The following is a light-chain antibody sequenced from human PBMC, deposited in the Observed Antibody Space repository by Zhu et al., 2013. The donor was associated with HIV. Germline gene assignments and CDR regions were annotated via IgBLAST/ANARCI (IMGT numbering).Light chain of an antibody. CDR1: QSVGTN. V-gene: IGKV3-20*01. CDR2: DAS. Sequence: EIVMTQSPGTLSVSPGERATLSCRASQSVGTNLAWYQQRPDQAPRLLIYDASNRATGIPDRFSGGVSGTDFSLTISRLEPEDFAVYYCQQYGSSPWTFGQGTKVEIK. CDR3: QQYGSSPWT. J-gene: IGKJ1*01.